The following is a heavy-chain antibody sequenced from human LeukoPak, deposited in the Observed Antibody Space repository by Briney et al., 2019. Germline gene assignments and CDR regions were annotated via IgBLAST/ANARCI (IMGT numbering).Heavy chain of an antibody. CDR2: ISGSGGST. CDR1: GFTFSSYS. CDR3: AKGARVGAGRYYFDY. D-gene: IGHD3-10*01. J-gene: IGHJ4*02. V-gene: IGHV3-23*01. Sequence: GGSLRLSCAASGFTFSSYSMNWVRQAPGKGLEWVSSISGSGGSTYSADSVKGRFTISRDSSKNTLYLQMNSLRAEDTAVYYCAKGARVGAGRYYFDYWGQGALVTVSS.